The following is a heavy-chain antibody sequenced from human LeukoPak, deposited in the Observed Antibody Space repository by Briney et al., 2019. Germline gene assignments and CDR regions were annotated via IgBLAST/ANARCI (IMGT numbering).Heavy chain of an antibody. J-gene: IGHJ4*02. D-gene: IGHD3-22*01. CDR3: ARLYYYDSSGPYWGYYFDY. CDR2: IYPGDSDT. CDR1: GYSFTVYW. V-gene: IGHV5-51*01. Sequence: GESLKISCKGSGYSFTVYWIGWVRQMPGKGLEWMGIIYPGDSDTRYSPSFQGQVTISADKSISTAYLQWSSLKASDTAMYYCARLYYYDSSGPYWGYYFDYWGQGTLVTVSS.